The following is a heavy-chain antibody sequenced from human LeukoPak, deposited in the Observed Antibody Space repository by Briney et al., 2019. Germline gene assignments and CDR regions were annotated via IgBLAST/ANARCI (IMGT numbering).Heavy chain of an antibody. Sequence: SETLSLTCTVSGGSISSHYWGWIRQPPGKGVEWIGYIYYSGTTNYNPSLESRVAISVDTSKNQFSLKLSSVTAADTAVYFCARGGVWGTYVAFDVWGQGTMVTVSS. CDR3: ARGGVWGTYVAFDV. CDR2: IYYSGTT. D-gene: IGHD3-16*01. CDR1: GGSISSHY. J-gene: IGHJ3*01. V-gene: IGHV4-59*08.